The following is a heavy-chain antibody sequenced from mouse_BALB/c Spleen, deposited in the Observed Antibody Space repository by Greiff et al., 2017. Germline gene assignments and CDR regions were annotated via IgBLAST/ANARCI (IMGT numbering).Heavy chain of an antibody. CDR1: GDSITSGY. CDR2: ISYSGST. CDR3: ARSQPYYYGSSGDWYFDV. V-gene: IGHV3-8*02. Sequence: DVMLVESGPSLVKPSQTLSLTCSVTGDSITSGYWNWVRKFPGNKLEYMGYISYSGSTYYNPSLKSRISITRDTSKNQYYLQLNSVTTEDTATYYCARSQPYYYGSSGDWYFDVWGAGTTVTVSS. D-gene: IGHD1-1*01. J-gene: IGHJ1*01.